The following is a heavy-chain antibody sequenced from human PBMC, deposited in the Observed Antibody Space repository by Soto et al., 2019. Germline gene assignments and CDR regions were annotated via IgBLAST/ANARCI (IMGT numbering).Heavy chain of an antibody. D-gene: IGHD3-16*01. CDR3: AKYPERGTSHP. CDR1: GFTFSSYG. V-gene: IGHV3-30*18. J-gene: IGHJ5*02. CDR2: ISYDGSNK. Sequence: GGSLRLSCAASGFTFSSYGMHWVRQAPGKGLEWVAVISYDGSNKYYADSVKGRFTISRDNSKNTLYLQMNSLRAEDTAVYYCAKYPERGTSHPWGQGTLVTVSS.